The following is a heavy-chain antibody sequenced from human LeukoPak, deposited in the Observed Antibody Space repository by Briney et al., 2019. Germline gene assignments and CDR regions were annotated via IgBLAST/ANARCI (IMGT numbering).Heavy chain of an antibody. Sequence: SETLSLTCAVYGGSFSGYYWSWIRQPPGKGLEWIGEINHSGSTNYNPSLKSRVTISVDTSKNQFSLKLSSVTAADTAVYYCARIGTAMVYPFDYWGQGTLVTVSS. V-gene: IGHV4-34*01. CDR2: INHSGST. J-gene: IGHJ4*02. CDR1: GGSFSGYY. D-gene: IGHD5-18*01. CDR3: ARIGTAMVYPFDY.